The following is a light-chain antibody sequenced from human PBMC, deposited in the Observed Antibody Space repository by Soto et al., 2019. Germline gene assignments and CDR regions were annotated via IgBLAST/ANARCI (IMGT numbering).Light chain of an antibody. Sequence: EIVLTQSPATLSLSPGDRATLSCRASQSVRSYLAWYQPKPGQAPRLLIYDASNRATGIPARFSGSGSGTDFTLTITSLEPEDFAVYYCHQRSDWPSTFGGGTKVEIK. CDR1: QSVRSY. V-gene: IGKV3-11*01. CDR2: DAS. CDR3: HQRSDWPST. J-gene: IGKJ4*01.